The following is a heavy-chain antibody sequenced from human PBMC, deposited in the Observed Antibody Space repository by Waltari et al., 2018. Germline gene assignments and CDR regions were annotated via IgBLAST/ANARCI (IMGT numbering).Heavy chain of an antibody. CDR1: GGTFSSYA. Sequence: QVQLVQSGAEVKKPGSSVKVSCKASGGTFSSYATSWVRQAPGQGLKWTGGIIPTFGTANYAQKFQGRVTITADESTSTAYMELSSLRSEDTAVYYCASNSGSLDNWFDPWGQGTLVTVSS. V-gene: IGHV1-69*01. CDR2: IIPTFGTA. D-gene: IGHD1-26*01. J-gene: IGHJ5*02. CDR3: ASNSGSLDNWFDP.